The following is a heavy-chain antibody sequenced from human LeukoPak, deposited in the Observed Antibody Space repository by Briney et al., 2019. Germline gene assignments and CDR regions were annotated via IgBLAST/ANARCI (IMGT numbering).Heavy chain of an antibody. V-gene: IGHV3-73*01. J-gene: IGHJ6*02. Sequence: GGSLRLSCEASGFTFSGPAMHWVRQASGKGLEWVGRIRSTTDTAYAASVKGRFTISRDDSKNTAYLQMNSLKTEDTAVYYCTRLLHSNTDYYYYYGMDVWGQGTTVTVSS. CDR1: GFTFSGPA. D-gene: IGHD2/OR15-2a*01. CDR2: IRSTTDT. CDR3: TRLLHSNTDYYYYYGMDV.